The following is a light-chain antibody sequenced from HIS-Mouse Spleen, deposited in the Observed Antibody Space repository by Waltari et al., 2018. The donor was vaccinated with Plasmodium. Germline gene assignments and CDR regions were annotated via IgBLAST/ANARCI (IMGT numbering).Light chain of an antibody. Sequence: SSELTQDPAVSVALGQTVRITCQGDSLRSHYASSYQQKPGQAPVLVIYGKNNRPSGIPDRFSGSSSGNTASLTITGAQAEDEADYYCNSRDSSGNHQVFGGGTKLTVL. V-gene: IGLV3-19*01. CDR1: SLRSHY. J-gene: IGLJ3*02. CDR2: GKN. CDR3: NSRDSSGNHQV.